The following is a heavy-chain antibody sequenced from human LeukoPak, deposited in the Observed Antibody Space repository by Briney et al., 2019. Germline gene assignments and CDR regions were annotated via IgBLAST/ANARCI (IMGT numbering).Heavy chain of an antibody. D-gene: IGHD3-16*02. CDR1: GFTFSSYG. V-gene: IGHV3-48*01. CDR2: ISSSSSTI. Sequence: GGSLRLSCAASGFTFSSYGMNWVRQAPGKGLEWVSYISSSSSTIYYADSVKGRFTISRDNAKNSLYLQMNSLRAEDTAVYYCAKDDYVWGSYRQGYFDYWGQGTLVTVSS. J-gene: IGHJ4*02. CDR3: AKDDYVWGSYRQGYFDY.